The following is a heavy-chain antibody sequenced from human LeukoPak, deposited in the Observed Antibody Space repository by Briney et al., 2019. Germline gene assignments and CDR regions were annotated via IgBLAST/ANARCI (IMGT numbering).Heavy chain of an antibody. CDR3: ARQFEWELLPDAFDI. Sequence: SETLSLTCAVYGGSFSGYYWSWIRQPPGKGLEWIGEINHSGSTNYNPSLKSRVTISVDTSKNQFSLKPSSVTAADTAVYYCARQFEWELLPDAFDIWGQGTMVTVSS. D-gene: IGHD1-26*01. CDR1: GGSFSGYY. CDR2: INHSGST. J-gene: IGHJ3*02. V-gene: IGHV4-34*01.